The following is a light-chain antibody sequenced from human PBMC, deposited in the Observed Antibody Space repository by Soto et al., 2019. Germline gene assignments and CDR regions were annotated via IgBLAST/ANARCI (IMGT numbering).Light chain of an antibody. J-gene: IGLJ1*01. V-gene: IGLV2-14*01. CDR1: GSDVGGYKY. CDR2: GVS. CDR3: SSYASSSPFV. Sequence: QSALTQPASVSGSPGQSITISCTGTGSDVGGYKYVSWYQQLPGKAPELMIYGVSYRPSGVSDRFSGSKSGNTASLIISGLQAEDEADYYCSSYASSSPFVFGTGTKLTVL.